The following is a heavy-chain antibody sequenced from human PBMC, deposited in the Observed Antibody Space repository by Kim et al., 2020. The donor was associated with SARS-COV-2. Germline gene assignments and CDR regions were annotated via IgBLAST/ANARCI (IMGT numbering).Heavy chain of an antibody. CDR1: GFTVSSNY. CDR2: IYSGGSI. J-gene: IGHJ4*02. D-gene: IGHD3-22*01. V-gene: IGHV3-53*04. Sequence: GGSLRLSCAASGFTVSSNYMSWVRQAPGKGLEWVSVIYSGGSIYYADSVKGRFIISRHNSKNTLYLHMNSLRAEDTAIYYCASAYYDSSGYYSDYWGQG. CDR3: ASAYYDSSGYYSDY.